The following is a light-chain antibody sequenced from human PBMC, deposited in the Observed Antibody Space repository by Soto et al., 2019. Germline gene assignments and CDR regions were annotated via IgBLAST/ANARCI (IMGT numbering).Light chain of an antibody. J-gene: IGKJ1*01. V-gene: IGKV3-20*01. CDR2: AVS. CDR1: QSVSGNY. Sequence: EVVLTQSPGTLSLSPGERATLSCWASQSVSGNYLAWHQQKPGQAPRLLIYAVSRRATGIPDRFSGSGSGTDFTLTISRLEPEDFAVYYCQHYGRPPWTFGQGTKVEIK. CDR3: QHYGRPPWT.